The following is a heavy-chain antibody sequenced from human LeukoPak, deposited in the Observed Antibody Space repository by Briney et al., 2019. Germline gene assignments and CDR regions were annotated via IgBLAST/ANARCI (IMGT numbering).Heavy chain of an antibody. J-gene: IGHJ6*03. CDR2: IYYSGST. CDR1: GGSISSGGYY. V-gene: IGHV4-31*03. CDR3: ARGANDYGGNNYYYYMDV. D-gene: IGHD4-23*01. Sequence: PSETLSLTCTVSGGSISSGGYYWSWIRQHPGKGLEWIGYIYYSGSTYYNPSLKSRVTISVDTSKNQFSLKLSSVTAADTAVYYCARGANDYGGNNYYYYMDVWGKGTTVTVSS.